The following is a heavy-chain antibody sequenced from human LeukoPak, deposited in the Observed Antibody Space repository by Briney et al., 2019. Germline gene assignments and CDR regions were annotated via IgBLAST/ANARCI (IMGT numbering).Heavy chain of an antibody. CDR2: IHRSGNT. V-gene: IGHV4-34*01. J-gene: IGHJ4*02. D-gene: IGHD3-10*01. CDR3: AASLWFGVNPEY. CDR1: NGSFNGYY. Sequence: RSETLSLTCGVYNGSFNGYYWTWIRQPPGKGLEWIGEIHRSGNTNYHPSLRSRVTISVDTSKNHVYLTLNSVAAADTAIYYCAASLWFGVNPEYWGQGTLVTVSS.